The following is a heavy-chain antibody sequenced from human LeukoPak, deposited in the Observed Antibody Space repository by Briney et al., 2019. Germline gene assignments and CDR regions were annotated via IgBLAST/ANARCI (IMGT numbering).Heavy chain of an antibody. CDR1: GGTFSSYA. V-gene: IGHV1-69*05. CDR3: AREGGYYDSSGYHLR. D-gene: IGHD3-22*01. Sequence: ASVKVSCKASGGTFSSYAISWVRQAPGQGLEWMGRIIPIFGTANYAQKFQGRVTITTDESTSTAYMELSSLRSEDTAVYYCAREGGYYDSSGYHLRWGQGTLVTGSS. CDR2: IIPIFGTA. J-gene: IGHJ4*02.